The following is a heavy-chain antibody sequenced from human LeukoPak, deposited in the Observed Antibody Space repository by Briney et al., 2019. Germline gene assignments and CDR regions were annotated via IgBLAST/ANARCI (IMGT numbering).Heavy chain of an antibody. CDR3: ARDYGYSLY. J-gene: IGHJ4*02. D-gene: IGHD5-18*01. CDR1: GFTFSSYE. CDR2: ISSSGSTL. V-gene: IGHV3-48*03. Sequence: SWGSLRLSCAASGFTFSSYELNWVRQAPGKGLEWVSYISSSGSTLYYADSVKGRFTISRDYAKNSLYLQMNSLRAEETAVYYCARDYGYSLYWGQGTLVTVSS.